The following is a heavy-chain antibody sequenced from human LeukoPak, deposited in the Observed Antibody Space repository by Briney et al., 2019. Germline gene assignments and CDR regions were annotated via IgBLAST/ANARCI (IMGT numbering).Heavy chain of an antibody. CDR1: GGSISSSSYY. Sequence: PSETLSLTCTVSGGSISSSSYYWGWIRQPPGKGLEWIGSIYYSGSTYYNPSLKSRVTISVDTSKNQFSLKLSSVTAADTAVYYCARHFEVTMVRPFDPWGQGTLVTVSS. D-gene: IGHD3-10*01. J-gene: IGHJ5*02. CDR2: IYYSGST. CDR3: ARHFEVTMVRPFDP. V-gene: IGHV4-39*01.